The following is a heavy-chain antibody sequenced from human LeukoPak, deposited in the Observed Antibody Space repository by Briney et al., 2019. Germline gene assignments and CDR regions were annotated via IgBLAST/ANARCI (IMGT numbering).Heavy chain of an antibody. D-gene: IGHD3-22*01. V-gene: IGHV1-2*06. J-gene: IGHJ4*02. CDR3: ARVGSYYYDSSGDTDGDY. CDR1: GYTFTGYY. CDR2: INPNSGGT. Sequence: GASVKVSCKASGYTFTGYYMHWVRQAPGQGLEWMGRINPNSGGTNYAQKFQGRVTMTRDTSISTAYMELSRLRSDDTAVYYCARVGSYYYDSSGDTDGDYWGQGTLVTVSS.